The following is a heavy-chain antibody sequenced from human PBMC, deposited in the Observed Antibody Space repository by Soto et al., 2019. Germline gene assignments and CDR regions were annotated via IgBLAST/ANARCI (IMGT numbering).Heavy chain of an antibody. CDR1: GFTFSKYA. CDR3: AKYDPPDPTRTFDY. V-gene: IGHV3-23*01. CDR2: IASGGGGI. Sequence: PGGSLRLSCAASGFTFSKYAMAWIRQAPGKGLEWVSVIASGGGGIHYADSVKGRFTISRDTSKATVYLQMNSLRVDDTAVYYCAKYDPPDPTRTFDYWGRGSLVTVSS. D-gene: IGHD1-1*01. J-gene: IGHJ4*02.